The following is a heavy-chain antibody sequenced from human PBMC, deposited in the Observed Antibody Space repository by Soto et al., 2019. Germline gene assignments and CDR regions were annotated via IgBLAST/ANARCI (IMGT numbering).Heavy chain of an antibody. V-gene: IGHV3-23*01. CDR1: GFTFSSYA. D-gene: IGHD3-22*01. J-gene: IGHJ3*02. CDR3: AKGETYYYDSSGYYLSAFDI. CDR2: ISGSGGST. Sequence: HPGGSLRLSCAASGFTFSSYAMSWVRQAPGKGLEWVSAISGSGGSTYYADSVKGRFTISRDNSKNTLYLQMNSLRAEDTAVYYCAKGETYYYDSSGYYLSAFDIWGQGTMVTVSS.